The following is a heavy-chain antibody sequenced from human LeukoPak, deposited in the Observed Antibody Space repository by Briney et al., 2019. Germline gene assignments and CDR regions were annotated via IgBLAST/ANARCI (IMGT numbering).Heavy chain of an antibody. D-gene: IGHD6-13*01. CDR1: GGSISSGSYY. CDR3: ARLGYSSSWPDY. J-gene: IGHJ4*02. CDR2: IYYSGST. V-gene: IGHV4-39*01. Sequence: SETLSLTCTVSGGSISSGSYYWGWIRQPPGKGLEWIGSIYYSGSTYYNPSLKSRVTISVDTSKNQFSLKLSSVTAADTAVYYCARLGYSSSWPDYWGQGTLVTVSS.